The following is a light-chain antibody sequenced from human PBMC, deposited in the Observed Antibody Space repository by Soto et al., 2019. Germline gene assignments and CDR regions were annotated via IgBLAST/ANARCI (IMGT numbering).Light chain of an antibody. CDR1: QSVSSY. J-gene: IGKJ5*01. CDR2: DAS. CDR3: QQRRYWQVT. V-gene: IGKV3-11*01. Sequence: EIVLTQSPATLSLSPGERATLSFRASQSVSSYLAWYQQKPGQSPRLLIYDASNRATGIPARFSGSGSGTDFTLTISSLEPEDFAVYYCQQRRYWQVTFGQGTRLEIK.